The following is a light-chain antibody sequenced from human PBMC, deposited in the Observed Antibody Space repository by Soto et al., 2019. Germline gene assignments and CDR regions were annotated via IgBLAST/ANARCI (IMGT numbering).Light chain of an antibody. V-gene: IGKV3-11*01. CDR3: QQRTSWPIT. CDR1: EGIRTY. Sequence: EIVLTQSPATLSLSPGERATLSCRASEGIRTYLAWYQQKPGQAPRLLIYDTSNRATGIPARFSGSGSGTDFTLTIDSLEPEDFAAYYCQQRTSWPITFGQGTRLEIK. CDR2: DTS. J-gene: IGKJ5*01.